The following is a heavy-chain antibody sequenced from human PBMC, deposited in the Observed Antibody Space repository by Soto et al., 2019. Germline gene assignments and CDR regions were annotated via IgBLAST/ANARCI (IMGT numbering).Heavy chain of an antibody. V-gene: IGHV3-30*18. J-gene: IGHJ4*02. CDR3: AKDQASGQGSFDS. CDR1: GFTFNIYG. Sequence: GGSLRLSXAASGFTFNIYGMHWVRQAPDKGLEWVALISYDGSNQYYAGSVKGRFTISRDNSKNTLFLQMNSLRADDTALYYCAKDQASGQGSFDSWGQGTLVTVSS. CDR2: ISYDGSNQ.